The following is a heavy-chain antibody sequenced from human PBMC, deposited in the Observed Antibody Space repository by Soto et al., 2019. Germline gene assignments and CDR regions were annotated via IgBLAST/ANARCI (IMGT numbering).Heavy chain of an antibody. CDR1: GGSISSGGYY. D-gene: IGHD6-13*01. CDR2: IYYSGST. CDR3: ARGIRQQLTNWFDP. J-gene: IGHJ5*02. V-gene: IGHV4-31*03. Sequence: QVQLQESGPGLVKPSQTLSLTCTVSGGSISSGGYYWSWIRQHPGKGLEWIGYIYYSGSTYYNPSLKSRVTISVDTSKNQFSLKLGSVTAADTAVYYCARGIRQQLTNWFDPWGQGTLVTVSS.